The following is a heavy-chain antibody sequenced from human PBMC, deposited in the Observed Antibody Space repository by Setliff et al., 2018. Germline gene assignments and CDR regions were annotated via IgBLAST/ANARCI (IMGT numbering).Heavy chain of an antibody. J-gene: IGHJ5*02. CDR3: ARGSRSQNWGGRYSWFDP. V-gene: IGHV1-8*02. CDR1: GYIFTYYD. D-gene: IGHD7-27*01. CDR2: MNPNTGYT. Sequence: ASVKVSCKDSGYIFTYYDINWVRQAAGQGLEWMGWMNPNTGYTGYARNFQGRVTMTRNTSISTAYMELSGLRSDDTAVYYCARGSRSQNWGGRYSWFDPWGQGTLVTVSS.